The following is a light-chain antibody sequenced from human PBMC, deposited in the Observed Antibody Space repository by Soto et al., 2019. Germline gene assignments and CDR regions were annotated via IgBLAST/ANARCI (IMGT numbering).Light chain of an antibody. CDR3: GTWDSSLSVGM. Sequence: QSVLTQPPSVSAAPGQKVTISCSGSTSNIGNNYVAWYQQLPGTAPKLLIYENNKRPSRIPDRFSGSKSGTSATLGITGLQTGDEADYYCGTWDSSLSVGMFGGGTKVTVL. CDR2: ENN. V-gene: IGLV1-51*01. J-gene: IGLJ3*02. CDR1: TSNIGNNY.